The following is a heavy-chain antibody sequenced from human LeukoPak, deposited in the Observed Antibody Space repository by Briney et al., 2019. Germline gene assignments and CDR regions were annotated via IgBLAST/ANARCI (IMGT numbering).Heavy chain of an antibody. D-gene: IGHD2-2*01. CDR3: ARDPRWLTPDCTSTSCYENYFDP. Sequence: SEALSLTCGVSGYSISSGYQWAWIRQSPGKGLEWIGSIYHSGSAHYNPSLKSRVTISVETSKNQFSLNMYSVTAADTAVYYCARDPRWLTPDCTSTSCYENYFDPWGQGTLVTVSS. CDR1: GYSISSGYQ. J-gene: IGHJ5*02. CDR2: IYHSGSA. V-gene: IGHV4-38-2*02.